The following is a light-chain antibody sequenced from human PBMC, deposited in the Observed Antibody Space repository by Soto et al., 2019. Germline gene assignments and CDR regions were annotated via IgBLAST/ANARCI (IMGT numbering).Light chain of an antibody. J-gene: IGLJ1*01. CDR3: QSYDSRLSGYV. CDR2: GNN. Sequence: QSVLTQPPSVSVAPGQRVTIPCTGTTSNIGSGYDVHWYQQLPGTAPKVLIYGNNNRPSGVPGRFSASKSGTSASLAITGLQAEDEADYYCQSYDSRLSGYVFGTGTKLTVL. V-gene: IGLV1-40*01. CDR1: TSNIGSGYD.